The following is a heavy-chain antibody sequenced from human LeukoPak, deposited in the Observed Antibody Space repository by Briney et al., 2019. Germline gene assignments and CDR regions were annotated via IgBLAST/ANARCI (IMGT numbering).Heavy chain of an antibody. CDR1: GYSFTSYW. CDR3: ARRGYCSGGSCFSNAFDI. J-gene: IGHJ3*02. CDR2: IYPGDSDT. D-gene: IGHD2-15*01. Sequence: EESLKISCKGSGYSFTSYWIGWVRQMPGKGLEWMGIIYPGDSDTRTSPSFQGQVTISADKSISTAYLQWSGLKASDTAMYYCARRGYCSGGSCFSNAFDIWGQGTMVTVSS. V-gene: IGHV5-51*01.